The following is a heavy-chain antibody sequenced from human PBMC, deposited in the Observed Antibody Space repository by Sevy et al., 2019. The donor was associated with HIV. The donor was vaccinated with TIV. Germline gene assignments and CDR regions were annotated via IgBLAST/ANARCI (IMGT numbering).Heavy chain of an antibody. J-gene: IGHJ6*02. CDR2: INPNSGGT. CDR3: ARDRNFWSGYSGGMDV. V-gene: IGHV1-2*02. Sequence: ASVKVSCKASGYTFTGYYLHWVRQAPGQGLEWIGWINPNSGGTDYAQKFQDRVTVTRDTSINTAYMELSRLRSDDTAVYYCARDRNFWSGYSGGMDVWGQGTTVTVSS. D-gene: IGHD3-3*01. CDR1: GYTFTGYY.